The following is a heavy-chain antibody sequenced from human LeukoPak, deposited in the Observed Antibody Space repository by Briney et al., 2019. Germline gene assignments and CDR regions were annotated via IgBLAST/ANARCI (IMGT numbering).Heavy chain of an antibody. V-gene: IGHV5-51*01. CDR3: AASLTDSSGYFLLGY. D-gene: IGHD3-22*01. Sequence: GESLKISCKGTRYTFTSYWIGWVRQMPGKGLEWMGIIYPGDSDTRYSPSFQGQVTISADKSISTAYLQWSSLKASDTAMYYCAASLTDSSGYFLLGYWGQGTLVTVSS. CDR1: RYTFTSYW. J-gene: IGHJ4*02. CDR2: IYPGDSDT.